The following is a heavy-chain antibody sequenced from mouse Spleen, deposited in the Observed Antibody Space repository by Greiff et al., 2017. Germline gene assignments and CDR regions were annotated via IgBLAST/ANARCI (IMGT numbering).Heavy chain of an antibody. CDR3: ARDRLWYFDV. Sequence: EVKLMESEGGLVQPGSSMKLSCTASGFTFSDYYMAWVRQVPEKGLEWVANINYDGSSTYYLDSLKSRFIISRDNAKNILYLQMSSLKSEDTATYYCARDRLWYFDVWGAGTTVTVSS. V-gene: IGHV5-16*01. J-gene: IGHJ1*01. CDR1: GFTFSDYY. CDR2: INYDGSST.